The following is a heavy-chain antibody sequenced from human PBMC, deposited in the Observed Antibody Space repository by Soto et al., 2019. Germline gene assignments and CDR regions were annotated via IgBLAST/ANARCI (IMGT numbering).Heavy chain of an antibody. CDR2: IYYSGST. D-gene: IGHD2-2*01. J-gene: IGHJ5*02. CDR3: ARATKGEYQQLGFCWFDP. CDR1: GGSISSGGYY. Sequence: NPSETLSLTCTVSGGSISSGGYYWSWIRQHPGKGLEWIGYIYYSGSTYYNPSPKSRVTISVDTSKNQFSLKLSSVTAADTAVYYCARATKGEYQQLGFCWFDPWGQGTLVTVSS. V-gene: IGHV4-31*03.